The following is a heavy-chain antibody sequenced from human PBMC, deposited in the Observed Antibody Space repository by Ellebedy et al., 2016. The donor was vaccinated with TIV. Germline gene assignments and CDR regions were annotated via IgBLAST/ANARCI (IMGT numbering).Heavy chain of an antibody. J-gene: IGHJ6*02. CDR3: ARGATGENGMDV. CDR2: ISGSGGST. Sequence: GESLKISXAASGFTFSSYAMTWVRQAPGKGLEWVSVISGSGGSTYYADSVKGRFTISRDNAKNSLYLQMNSLRAEDTAVYYCARGATGENGMDVWGQGTTVTVSS. CDR1: GFTFSSYA. D-gene: IGHD1-14*01. V-gene: IGHV3-23*01.